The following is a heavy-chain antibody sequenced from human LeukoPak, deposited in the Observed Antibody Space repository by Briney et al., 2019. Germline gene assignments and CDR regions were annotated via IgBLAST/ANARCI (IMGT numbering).Heavy chain of an antibody. D-gene: IGHD6-19*01. V-gene: IGHV4-34*01. CDR3: ARGLRKAVAGTAFGY. J-gene: IGHJ4*02. CDR1: GFTFSSYW. CDR2: INHSGST. Sequence: GSLRLSCAASGFTFSSYWMSWIRQPPGKGLEWIGEINHSGSTNYNPSLKSRVTISVDTSKNQFSLKLSSVTAADTAVYYCARGLRKAVAGTAFGYWGQGTLVTVSS.